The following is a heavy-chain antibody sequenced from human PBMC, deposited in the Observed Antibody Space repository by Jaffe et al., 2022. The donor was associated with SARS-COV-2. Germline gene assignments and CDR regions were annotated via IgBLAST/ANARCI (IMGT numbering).Heavy chain of an antibody. CDR3: AKDLLLSYDSSGYTDAFDI. Sequence: EVQLVESGGGLVQPGRSLRLSCAASGFTFDDYAMHWVRQAPGKGLEWVSGISWNSGSIGYADSVKGRFTISRDNAKNSLYLQMNSLRAEDTALYYCAKDLLLSYDSSGYTDAFDIWGQGTMVTVSS. CDR2: ISWNSGSI. J-gene: IGHJ3*02. D-gene: IGHD3-22*01. CDR1: GFTFDDYA. V-gene: IGHV3-9*01.